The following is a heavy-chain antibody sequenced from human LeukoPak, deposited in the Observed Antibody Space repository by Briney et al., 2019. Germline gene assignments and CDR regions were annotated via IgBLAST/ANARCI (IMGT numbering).Heavy chain of an antibody. J-gene: IGHJ6*03. D-gene: IGHD2-2*01. CDR1: GFTFSSYG. V-gene: IGHV3-30*18. Sequence: GGSLRLSCAASGFTFSSYGMHWVRQAPGKGLEWVAVISYDGSNKYYADSVKGRFTISRDNSKNTLYLQMNSLRAEDTAVYYCAKDRRAAAYYYYMDVWGKGTTVTVSS. CDR2: ISYDGSNK. CDR3: AKDRRAAAYYYYMDV.